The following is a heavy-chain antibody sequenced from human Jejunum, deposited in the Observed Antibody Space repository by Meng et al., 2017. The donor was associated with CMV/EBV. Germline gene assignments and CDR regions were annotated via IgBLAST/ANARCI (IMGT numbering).Heavy chain of an antibody. CDR3: AKGRALTGAYYFDY. J-gene: IGHJ4*02. V-gene: IGHV3-7*03. CDR2: IKQDGSER. CDR1: GFTLTTYW. D-gene: IGHD3-9*01. Sequence: SGFTLTTYWMHWVRQAPGEGLEWVANIKQDGSERYYLDSVKGRFTISRDNAKNLLYLQMNSLRAEDTAVYYCAKGRALTGAYYFDYWGQGTLVTVSS.